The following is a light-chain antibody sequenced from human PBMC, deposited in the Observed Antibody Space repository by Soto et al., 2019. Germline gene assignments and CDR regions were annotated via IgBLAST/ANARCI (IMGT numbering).Light chain of an antibody. CDR2: GPS. Sequence: EIVLTQSPGTLSLSPGERATLSCRASQSISRNYLAWYHQKPGQAPRLLIYGPSNMATGIPDRFSASGSGTDLTLTISSLAPAEFEAYDGQQYGSCPFTCGGGTKVESK. CDR3: QQYGSCPFT. V-gene: IGKV3-20*01. J-gene: IGKJ4*01. CDR1: QSISRNY.